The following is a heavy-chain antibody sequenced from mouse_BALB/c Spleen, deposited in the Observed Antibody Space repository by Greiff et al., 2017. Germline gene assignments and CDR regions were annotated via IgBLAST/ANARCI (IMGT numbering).Heavy chain of an antibody. CDR2: IWAGGST. CDR3: ARLYYGGAY. D-gene: IGHD2-1*01. Sequence: VKLVESGPGLVAPSQSLSITCTVSGFSLTSYGVHWVRQPPGKGLEWLGVIWAGGSTNYNSALMSRLSISKDNSKSQVFLKMNSLQTDDTAMYYCARLYYGGAYWGQGTLVTVSA. J-gene: IGHJ3*01. V-gene: IGHV2-9*02. CDR1: GFSLTSYG.